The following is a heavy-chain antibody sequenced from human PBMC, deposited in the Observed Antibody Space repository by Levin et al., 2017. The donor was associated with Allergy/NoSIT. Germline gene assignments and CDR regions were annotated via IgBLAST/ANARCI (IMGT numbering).Heavy chain of an antibody. CDR3: ARVVLVMNYAMDV. D-gene: IGHD3-16*02. J-gene: IGHJ6*02. Sequence: KGLEWVSYISSSSTTTYYADSVKGRFSISRDNAKNSVYLQMNSLRPEDTGVYYCARVVLVMNYAMDVWGQGTTVTVSS. V-gene: IGHV3-48*01. CDR2: ISSSSTTT.